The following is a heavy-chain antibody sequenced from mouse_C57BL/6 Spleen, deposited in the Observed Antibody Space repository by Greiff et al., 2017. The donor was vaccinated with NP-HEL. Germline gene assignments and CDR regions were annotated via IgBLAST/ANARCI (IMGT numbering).Heavy chain of an antibody. J-gene: IGHJ2*01. CDR1: GYAFTNYL. CDR3: ARGGFITTVVDY. Sequence: QVHVKQSGAELVRPGTSVKVSCKASGYAFTNYLIEWVKQRPGQGLEWIGVINPGSGGTNYNEKFKGKATLTADKSSSTAYMQLSSLTSEDSAVYFCARGGFITTVVDYWGQGTTLTVSS. V-gene: IGHV1-54*01. CDR2: INPGSGGT. D-gene: IGHD1-1*01.